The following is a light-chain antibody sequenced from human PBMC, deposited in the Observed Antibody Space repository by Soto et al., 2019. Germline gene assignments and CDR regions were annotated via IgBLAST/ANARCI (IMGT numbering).Light chain of an antibody. V-gene: IGKV3-15*01. CDR3: QKYNDWPPLT. J-gene: IGKJ4*01. Sequence: EIVMTQSPVTLSVSPGERATLSCRASQSVNSNLAWYQQKHGQAPRLLVYGATTRATGIPARFSGSGSGTEFNLTISRLQSEDFAGYYCQKYNDWPPLTFGGGTKVEIQ. CDR2: GAT. CDR1: QSVNSN.